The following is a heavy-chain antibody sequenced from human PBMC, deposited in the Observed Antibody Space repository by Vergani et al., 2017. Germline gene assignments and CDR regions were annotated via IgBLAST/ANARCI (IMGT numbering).Heavy chain of an antibody. V-gene: IGHV4-59*01. Sequence: QVRLQESGPGLVKPSETLSLTCSVSGGSMSGYYWSWIQQPPGKELEWIGYMYHSGSTNYNPSLETRVTISVDTSKNQFSLKLNSVTAADTAVYYCGRVADFYGLGSRLLDLWGQGILVTVSS. CDR1: GGSMSGYY. J-gene: IGHJ5*02. D-gene: IGHD3-10*01. CDR3: GRVADFYGLGSRLLDL. CDR2: MYHSGST.